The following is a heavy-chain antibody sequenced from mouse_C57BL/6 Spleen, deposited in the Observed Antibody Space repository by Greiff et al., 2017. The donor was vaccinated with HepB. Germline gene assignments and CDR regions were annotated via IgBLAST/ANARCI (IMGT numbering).Heavy chain of an antibody. CDR2: IYPGSGST. CDR3: ANYYGSSDYAMDY. J-gene: IGHJ4*01. CDR1: GYTFTSYW. Sequence: QVHVKQPGAELVKPGASVKMSCKASGYTFTSYWITWVKQRPGQGLEWIGDIYPGSGSTNYNEKFKSKATLTVDTSSSTAYMQLSSLTSEDSAVYYCANYYGSSDYAMDYWGQGTSVTVSS. D-gene: IGHD1-1*01. V-gene: IGHV1-55*01.